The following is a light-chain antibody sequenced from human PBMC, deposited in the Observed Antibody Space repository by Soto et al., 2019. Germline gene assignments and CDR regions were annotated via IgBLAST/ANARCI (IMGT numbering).Light chain of an antibody. Sequence: IVMTQSLTTLSLHPGAKATLSCRASQSVSSSYLAWYQQKHREAPRLLIYCASSRATGIPDRFSGSGSCTDFSIIISRLEPEDFAVYYCQQYGSSSRTFGQGTKVDIK. CDR3: QQYGSSSRT. CDR1: QSVSSSY. J-gene: IGKJ1*01. V-gene: IGKV3-20*01. CDR2: CAS.